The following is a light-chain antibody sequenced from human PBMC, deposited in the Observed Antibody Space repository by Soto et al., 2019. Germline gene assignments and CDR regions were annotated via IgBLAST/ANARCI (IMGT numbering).Light chain of an antibody. CDR1: QSVGSN. Sequence: ETVMTQSPATLSVSPGERATLSCRASQSVGSNLAWYQQKPGQAPRLLIYGASTRATGIPARFSGSGSGTEFTLTISSLQSEDFAVYFCQQNNDWLPLTFGGGTKVEIK. CDR3: QQNNDWLPLT. V-gene: IGKV3-15*01. J-gene: IGKJ4*01. CDR2: GAS.